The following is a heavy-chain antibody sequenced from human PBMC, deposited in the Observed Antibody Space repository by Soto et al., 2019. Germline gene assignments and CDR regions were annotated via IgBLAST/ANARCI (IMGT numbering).Heavy chain of an antibody. Sequence: ASVKVSCKASGYTFTSYGISWVRQAPGQGLEWMGWISAYNGNTNYAQKLQGRVTMTTDTSTSTAYMELRSLRSDDTAVYYCARRIFRGVMPYYYYYYGMDVWGQGTTVTAP. J-gene: IGHJ6*02. CDR1: GYTFTSYG. V-gene: IGHV1-18*01. CDR3: ARRIFRGVMPYYYYYYGMDV. D-gene: IGHD3-16*01. CDR2: ISAYNGNT.